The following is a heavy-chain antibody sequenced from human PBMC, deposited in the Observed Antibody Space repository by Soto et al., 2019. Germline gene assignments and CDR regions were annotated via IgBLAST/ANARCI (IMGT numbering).Heavy chain of an antibody. CDR2: IYHSGNT. CDR1: GGSINSSNW. J-gene: IGHJ5*02. D-gene: IGHD6-13*01. V-gene: IGHV4-4*02. Sequence: QVQLQESGPGLVKPSGTLSLTCAVSGGSINSSNWWTWVRQPPGKGLEWIGNIYHSGNTNYNPSLKSRLSMSVDKSKNHFSLRLSSVTAADTAIYYCAREGPATIAADLSWFDPWGQGTLVTVSS. CDR3: AREGPATIAADLSWFDP.